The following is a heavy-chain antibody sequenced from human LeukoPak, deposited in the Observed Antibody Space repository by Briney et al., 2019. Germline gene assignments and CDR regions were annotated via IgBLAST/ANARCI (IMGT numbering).Heavy chain of an antibody. CDR2: FDPEDGET. CDR1: GGTFSSYA. V-gene: IGHV1-24*01. Sequence: ASVKVSCKASGGTFSSYAISWVRQAPGKGLEWMGGFDPEDGETIYAQKFQGRVTMTEDTSTDTAYMELSSLRSEDTAVYYCATAATGLLWFGDPDGMDVWGQGTTVTVSS. J-gene: IGHJ6*02. CDR3: ATAATGLLWFGDPDGMDV. D-gene: IGHD3-10*01.